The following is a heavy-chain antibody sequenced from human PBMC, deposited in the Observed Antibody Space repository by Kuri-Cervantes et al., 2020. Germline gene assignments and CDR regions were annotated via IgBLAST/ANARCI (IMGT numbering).Heavy chain of an antibody. CDR2: ISYDGGSHK. V-gene: IGHV3-30-3*01. CDR3: AKARALGIAVAGRGDNFDY. D-gene: IGHD6-19*01. Sequence: GESLKISCTSSGFTFSSYSMHWVRQAPGKGLEWVAVISYDGGSHKYYTDSVQGRFTISRDNSENTLYLQMNSLRPEDTALYYCAKARALGIAVAGRGDNFDYWGQGTLVTVSS. J-gene: IGHJ4*02. CDR1: GFTFSSYS.